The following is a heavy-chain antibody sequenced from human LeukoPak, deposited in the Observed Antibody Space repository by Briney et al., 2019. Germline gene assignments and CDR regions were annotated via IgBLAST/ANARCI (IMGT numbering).Heavy chain of an antibody. V-gene: IGHV3-21*01. CDR3: ARGYCSGGSCYEIDY. Sequence: KPGGSLRLSCAASGFTFSSYSMNWVRQAPGKGLEWVSSISSSSSYIYYADSVKGRFTISRDNAKNSLYLQMNSLRAEDTAVYYCARGYCSGGSCYEIDYWGQGTLVTVSS. D-gene: IGHD2-15*01. CDR1: GFTFSSYS. CDR2: ISSSSSYI. J-gene: IGHJ4*02.